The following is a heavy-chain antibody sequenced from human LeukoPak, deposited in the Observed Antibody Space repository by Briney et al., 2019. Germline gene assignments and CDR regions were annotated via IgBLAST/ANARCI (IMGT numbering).Heavy chain of an antibody. Sequence: GGSLRLSCAASGFTLSDYWMHWVRQAQGKGLVWVSRINSGGSRIIYADSVKGRFTISRDNAKNTVYLQMNSLRADDTAVYFCARAPQIGFTGFDKNYWRQGTLVTVSS. CDR1: GFTLSDYW. J-gene: IGHJ4*02. CDR2: INSGGSRI. CDR3: ARAPQIGFTGFDKNY. D-gene: IGHD5-12*01. V-gene: IGHV3-74*01.